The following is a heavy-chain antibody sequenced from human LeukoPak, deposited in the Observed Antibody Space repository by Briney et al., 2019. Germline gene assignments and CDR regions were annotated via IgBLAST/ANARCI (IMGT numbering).Heavy chain of an antibody. J-gene: IGHJ5*02. CDR3: ANCGGDPA. Sequence: SETLSLTCTVSGGSINSSSYYWGWIRQPPGKGLEWIGSIYYSGSTYYNPSLKSRVTISVDTSKNQFSLKLSSVTAADTAVYYSANCGGDPAWGQGTLVTVSS. V-gene: IGHV4-39*01. CDR2: IYYSGST. D-gene: IGHD2-21*01. CDR1: GGSINSSSYY.